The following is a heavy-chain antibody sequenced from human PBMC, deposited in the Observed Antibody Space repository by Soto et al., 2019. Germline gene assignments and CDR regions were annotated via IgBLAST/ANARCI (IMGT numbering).Heavy chain of an antibody. CDR3: ARSITYYYETSGYYVGNI. J-gene: IGHJ4*02. CDR1: GGTFSSYA. Sequence: QVQLVQSGAEVKKPGSSVKVSCKASGGTFSSYAFSWVRQAPGQGLELMGGIIPMFDTANYAQKFQDRVKISADESTSTAYLELSSLTSEDTAVYYCARSITYYYETSGYYVGNIWGQGALVTVSS. CDR2: IIPMFDTA. D-gene: IGHD3-22*01. V-gene: IGHV1-69*01.